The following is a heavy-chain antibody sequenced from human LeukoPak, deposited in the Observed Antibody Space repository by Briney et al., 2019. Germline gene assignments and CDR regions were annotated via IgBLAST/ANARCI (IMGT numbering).Heavy chain of an antibody. D-gene: IGHD6-19*01. J-gene: IGHJ6*03. CDR2: TYASGST. Sequence: SETLSLTCTVSGGSISSPSYYWSWIRQPAGKGLEWIGRTYASGSTNYNPSLKSRVTISVDTSKNQFSLKLSSVTAADTAVYYCARYSSGWYNYYYYMDVWGKGTTVTISS. V-gene: IGHV4-61*02. CDR3: ARYSSGWYNYYYYMDV. CDR1: GGSISSPSYY.